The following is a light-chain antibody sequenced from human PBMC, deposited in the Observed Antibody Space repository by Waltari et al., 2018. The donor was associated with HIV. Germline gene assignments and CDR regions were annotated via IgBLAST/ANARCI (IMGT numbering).Light chain of an antibody. Sequence: QSVLTQPPSVSGAPGQRVTISCTGSSSNIGARARSDVHWYQQHPRTAPKLLIVCNDNRSPGVPDRLSGSKSCASSSLPITGLQAEDEADYYCQSYDTGLSGSVFGAGTKLTVL. V-gene: IGLV1-40*01. CDR2: CND. J-gene: IGLJ3*02. CDR1: SSNIGARARSD. CDR3: QSYDTGLSGSV.